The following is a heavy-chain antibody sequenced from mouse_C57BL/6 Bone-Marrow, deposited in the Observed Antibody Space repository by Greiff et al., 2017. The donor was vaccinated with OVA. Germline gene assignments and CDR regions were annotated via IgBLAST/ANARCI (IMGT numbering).Heavy chain of an antibody. J-gene: IGHJ3*01. V-gene: IGHV5-4*03. CDR2: ISDGGSYT. CDR3: AWGLRSAWVAY. CDR1: GFTFSSYA. Sequence: EVMLVESGGGLVKPGGSLKLSCAASGFTFSSYAMSWVRQTPEKRLEWVATISDGGSYTYYPDNVKGRFTISRDNAKNNLYLQMSHLKSEDTAMYYCAWGLRSAWVAYWGQGTLVTVSA. D-gene: IGHD2-4*01.